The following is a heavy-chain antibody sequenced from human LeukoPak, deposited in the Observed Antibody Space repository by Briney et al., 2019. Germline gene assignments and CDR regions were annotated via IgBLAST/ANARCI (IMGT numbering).Heavy chain of an antibody. J-gene: IGHJ4*02. Sequence: GGSLRLSCAASGVSVSPNYMTWVRQAPGEGLEWVSLIYSGGSTYYADSVKGRFTISRDNSKNTLYLQMNSLRAEDTAVYYCARKTDHQTGGDYWGQGTLVTVSS. CDR1: GVSVSPNY. D-gene: IGHD1-1*01. CDR3: ARKTDHQTGGDY. V-gene: IGHV3-66*01. CDR2: IYSGGST.